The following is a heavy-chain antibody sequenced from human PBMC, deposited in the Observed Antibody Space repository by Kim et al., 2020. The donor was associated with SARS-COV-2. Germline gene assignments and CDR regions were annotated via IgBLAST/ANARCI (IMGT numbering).Heavy chain of an antibody. V-gene: IGHV4-34*01. CDR1: GGSFSGYY. CDR3: ARGERITIFTRWFDP. CDR2: INHSGST. J-gene: IGHJ5*02. Sequence: SETLSLTCAVYGGSFSGYYWSWIRQPPGKGLEWIGEINHSGSTNYNPSLKSRVTISVDTSKNQFSLKLSSVTAADTAVYYCARGERITIFTRWFDPWGQGTLVTVSS. D-gene: IGHD3-3*01.